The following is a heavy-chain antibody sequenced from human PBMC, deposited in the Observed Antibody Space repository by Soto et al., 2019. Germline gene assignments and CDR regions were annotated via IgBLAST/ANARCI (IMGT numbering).Heavy chain of an antibody. CDR2: ISAYNGNT. CDR1: GYTFTSYG. Sequence: ASVKVSCKASGYTFTSYGISWVRQAPGQGLEWMGWISAYNGNTNYAQKLQGRVTMTTDTSTSTAYMELRSLRADDTAVYYCARGPRDIVVVPATSWFDPWGQGTLVTVSS. CDR3: ARGPRDIVVVPATSWFDP. J-gene: IGHJ5*02. D-gene: IGHD2-2*01. V-gene: IGHV1-18*01.